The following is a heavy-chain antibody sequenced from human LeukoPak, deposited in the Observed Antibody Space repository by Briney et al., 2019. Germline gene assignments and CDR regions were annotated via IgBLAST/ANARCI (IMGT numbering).Heavy chain of an antibody. V-gene: IGHV3-15*01. Sequence: PGGSLRLSCAASGFTFSSYVMHWVRQAPGKGLEWVGRIKSNTDGGTTDYAAPVKGRFTISRDDSKNMLFLQMNSLKTEDTAVYYCTTEDLPNCSSGWHNFFDFWGLGTLVTVSS. J-gene: IGHJ4*02. CDR2: IKSNTDGGTT. CDR1: GFTFSSYV. CDR3: TTEDLPNCSSGWHNFFDF. D-gene: IGHD6-19*01.